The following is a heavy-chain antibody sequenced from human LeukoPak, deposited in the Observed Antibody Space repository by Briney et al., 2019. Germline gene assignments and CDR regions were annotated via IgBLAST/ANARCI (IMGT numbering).Heavy chain of an antibody. CDR3: ARGDFVLRFLDWSPMDV. Sequence: ASVTVSFKSSGYTFTVYYMHWVRQAPGQGLEWMGWISPNSGGTKYTQKFQGRVTMTRHTSISTAYMERSRLRSDDTAVYYCARGDFVLRFLDWSPMDVWGKGTTVTVS. CDR2: ISPNSGGT. CDR1: GYTFTVYY. J-gene: IGHJ6*03. D-gene: IGHD3-3*01. V-gene: IGHV1-2*02.